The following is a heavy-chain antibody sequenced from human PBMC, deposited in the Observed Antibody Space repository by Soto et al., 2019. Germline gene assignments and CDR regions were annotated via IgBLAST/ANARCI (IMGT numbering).Heavy chain of an antibody. Sequence: QVQLQESGPGLVQPSETLSLTCTVSGASMTSYYWSWIRQPPGKGMEYIGYVYYRGSTNYNPSLESRVTISVDTTKKQFSLKLTSVTAADSAVYYCARDGNEEPHYFDYWGQGILVTVSS. V-gene: IGHV4-59*01. CDR3: ARDGNEEPHYFDY. D-gene: IGHD1-26*01. CDR2: VYYRGST. CDR1: GASMTSYY. J-gene: IGHJ4*02.